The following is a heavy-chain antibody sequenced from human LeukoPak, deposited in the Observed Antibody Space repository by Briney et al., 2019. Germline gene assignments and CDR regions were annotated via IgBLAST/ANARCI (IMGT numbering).Heavy chain of an antibody. J-gene: IGHJ5*02. CDR2: ISSGGDTI. D-gene: IGHD2/OR15-2a*01. CDR3: AGAYDFGNWFEP. V-gene: IGHV3-11*04. CDR1: GFAFSDYY. Sequence: GGSLRLSCSVSGFAFSDYYMSWIRQAPGKGLEWLSYISSGGDTIYYADSVKGRFTISRDNAKDTLYLQMNSLRAEDTALYYCAGAYDFGNWFEPWGQGPLVPVFS.